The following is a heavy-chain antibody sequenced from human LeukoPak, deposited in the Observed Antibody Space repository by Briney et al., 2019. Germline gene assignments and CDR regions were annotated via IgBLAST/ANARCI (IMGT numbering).Heavy chain of an antibody. Sequence: GGSLRLSCAASGFTFSSYSMSWVRQAPGKGLEWVSSICRSSVNIYYADSVKGRFTISRDNAKNSLYLQMDSLRAEDTAVYYCARVSSPVAGTRDPPEYWGQGTLVTVSS. CDR1: GFTFSSYS. CDR3: ARVSSPVAGTRDPPEY. V-gene: IGHV3-21*01. CDR2: ICRSSVNI. J-gene: IGHJ4*02. D-gene: IGHD6-19*01.